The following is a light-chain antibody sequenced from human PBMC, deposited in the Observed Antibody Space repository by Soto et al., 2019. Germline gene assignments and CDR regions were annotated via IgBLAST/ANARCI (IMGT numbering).Light chain of an antibody. CDR2: GAS. CDR3: QQYVSSPWA. V-gene: IGKV3-20*01. Sequence: EIVLAQSPGTLSLSPGESATLSCRASQSVSSSFLAWYQQKAGQAPRLLIYGASRSATGIPDRFSGSGSGTDFTLTISGLEPEDFAVYYCQQYVSSPWAFGQGTKVEI. CDR1: QSVSSSF. J-gene: IGKJ1*01.